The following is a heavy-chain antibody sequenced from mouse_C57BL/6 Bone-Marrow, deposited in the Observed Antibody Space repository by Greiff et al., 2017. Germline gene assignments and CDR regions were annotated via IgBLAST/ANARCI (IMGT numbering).Heavy chain of an antibody. CDR3: TTAYYDGSSYYWYFDV. CDR2: IDPENGDT. CDR1: GFNIKDDY. J-gene: IGHJ1*03. D-gene: IGHD1-1*01. V-gene: IGHV14-4*01. Sequence: VQLQQSGAELVRPGASVKLSCTASGFNIKDDYMHWVKQRPEQGLEWIGWIDPENGDTEYASKFQGKATITADTSSNTAYLQLSSLTSEDTAVYYCTTAYYDGSSYYWYFDVWGTGTTVTVSS.